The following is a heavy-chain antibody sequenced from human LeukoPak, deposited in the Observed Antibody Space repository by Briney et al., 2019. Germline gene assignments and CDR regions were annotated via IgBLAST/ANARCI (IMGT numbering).Heavy chain of an antibody. CDR3: ARVRLVVPAATPLDY. Sequence: PGGSLRLSCAASGFTFSDYYMSWLRQARGKGVEGVSYISRSSRYTKYADCVKGRFTISRDNAKNSLYLQMNSLRAEDTAVYYCARVRLVVPAATPLDYWGQGTLVTVSS. J-gene: IGHJ4*02. CDR2: ISRSSRYT. V-gene: IGHV3-11*05. D-gene: IGHD2-2*01. CDR1: GFTFSDYY.